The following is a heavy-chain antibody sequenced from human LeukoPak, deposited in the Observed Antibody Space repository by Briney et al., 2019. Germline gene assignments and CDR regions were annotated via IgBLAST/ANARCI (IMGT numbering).Heavy chain of an antibody. J-gene: IGHJ4*02. CDR1: GFTFSSYA. CDR3: TKDRYCTATRCPLDY. CDR2: ISGSGGST. V-gene: IGHV3-23*01. D-gene: IGHD2-8*02. Sequence: PGGSLRLSCAASGFTFSSYAMSWVRQAPGKGLEWVSAISGSGGSTYYADSVKGRFTISRDNRKNSLYLQMSSLRTEDTALYYCTKDRYCTATRCPLDYWGQGTLVTVSS.